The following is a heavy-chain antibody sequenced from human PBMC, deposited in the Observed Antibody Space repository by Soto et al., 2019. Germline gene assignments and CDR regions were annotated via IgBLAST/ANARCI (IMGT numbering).Heavy chain of an antibody. D-gene: IGHD3-3*01. V-gene: IGHV4-59*01. CDR3: AREYYDFWSVTYSYYGMDA. CDR2: IFSSGTT. Sequence: KTSETLSLTCSVSGGSISRYYWSWIRQPPGRGLEWIGNIFSSGTTNYNPSLKSRVTISVDTSKNQVSLILNAVTAADTAVYYCAREYYDFWSVTYSYYGMDAWGHGTTVTVSS. CDR1: GGSISRYY. J-gene: IGHJ6*02.